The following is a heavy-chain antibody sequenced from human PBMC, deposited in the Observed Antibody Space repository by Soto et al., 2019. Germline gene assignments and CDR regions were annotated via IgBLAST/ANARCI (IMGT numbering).Heavy chain of an antibody. D-gene: IGHD3-10*01. Sequence: SETLSLTCAVYGGSFSGYYWSWIRQPPGKGPEWIGEINHSGSTNYNPSLKSRVTISVDTSKNQFSLKLSSVTAADTAVYYCARDNYYGSGSYYMVARAYYYGMDVWGQGTTVTVSS. V-gene: IGHV4-34*01. CDR3: ARDNYYGSGSYYMVARAYYYGMDV. CDR2: INHSGST. J-gene: IGHJ6*02. CDR1: GGSFSGYY.